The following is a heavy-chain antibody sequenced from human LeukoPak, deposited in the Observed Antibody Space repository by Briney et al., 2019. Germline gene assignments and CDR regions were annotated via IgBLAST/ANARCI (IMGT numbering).Heavy chain of an antibody. D-gene: IGHD2-21*01. J-gene: IGHJ6*03. CDR2: IYTSGST. CDR1: GGSISSYY. V-gene: IGHV4-4*07. CDR3: ARERGGVIAVYYYYYYMDV. Sequence: SETLSLTCTVSGGSISSYYWSWIRQPAGKGLEWIGRIYTSGSTNYNPSLKSRVTISVDTSKNQFSLKLSSVTAADTAVYYCARERGGVIAVYYYYYYMDVWGKGTTVTVSS.